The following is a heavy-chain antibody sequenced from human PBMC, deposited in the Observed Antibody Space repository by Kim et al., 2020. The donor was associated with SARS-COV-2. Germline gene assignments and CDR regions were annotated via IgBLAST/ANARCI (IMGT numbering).Heavy chain of an antibody. V-gene: IGHV3-7*01. Sequence: GGSLRLSCAASGFPFRVSKMSWVRQAPGKGLEWVATVKQDGTEKWYVDSVKGRFTISRDNAKNSLDLQMNSLTGEDTATYYCVKDWSTGKTTIGDLWGQGTRVPVSS. J-gene: IGHJ5*02. CDR2: VKQDGTEK. D-gene: IGHD2-21*02. CDR3: VKDWSTGKTTIGDL. CDR1: GFPFRVSK.